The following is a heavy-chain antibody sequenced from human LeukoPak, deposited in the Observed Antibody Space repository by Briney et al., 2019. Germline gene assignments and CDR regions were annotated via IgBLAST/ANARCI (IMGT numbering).Heavy chain of an antibody. Sequence: GGSLRLSCAASGFNFVSYAMTWIRQAPGRGLEWVSTISGFGDRTFYGDSVKGRFTISRDNSKNTLFLQMNSLRAEDSALYYCAKEGSNWNVDYWGQGTLVTVSS. D-gene: IGHD1-1*01. CDR1: GFNFVSYA. CDR2: ISGFGDRT. CDR3: AKEGSNWNVDY. J-gene: IGHJ4*02. V-gene: IGHV3-23*01.